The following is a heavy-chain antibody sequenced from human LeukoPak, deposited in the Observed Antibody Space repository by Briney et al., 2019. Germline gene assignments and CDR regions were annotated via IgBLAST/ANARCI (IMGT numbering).Heavy chain of an antibody. CDR2: ISSSGSTK. D-gene: IGHD6-6*01. CDR1: GFTFSDYY. Sequence: PGGSLRLSCAASGFTFSDYYMSWIRQAPGKGLEWVSYISSSGSTKYSADSVKGRFTISRDNAKDSLYLQMNSLRPEDTAVYYCARRGGSSSRDFYYHYMDVWGKGTTVTVSS. J-gene: IGHJ6*03. V-gene: IGHV3-11*04. CDR3: ARRGGSSSRDFYYHYMDV.